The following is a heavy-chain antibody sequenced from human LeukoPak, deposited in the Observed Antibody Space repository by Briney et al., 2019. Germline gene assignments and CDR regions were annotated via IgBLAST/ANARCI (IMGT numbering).Heavy chain of an antibody. CDR1: GGSLTRYY. V-gene: IGHV4-59*01. Sequence: PSETLSLTCTVSGGSLTRYYWSWLRQPPGKGLEWIGYISDIGSTNSNPSLKSRVTISLDTSKNQFSLKVSSVTAADTAVYYCARDVFRGFDSWGQGTLVTVSS. J-gene: IGHJ4*02. D-gene: IGHD2-21*01. CDR3: ARDVFRGFDS. CDR2: ISDIGST.